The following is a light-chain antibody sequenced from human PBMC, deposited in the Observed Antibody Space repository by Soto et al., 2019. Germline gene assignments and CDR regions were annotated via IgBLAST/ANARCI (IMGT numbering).Light chain of an antibody. V-gene: IGKV1-33*01. CDR3: QQFANVPYT. Sequence: DIQMTQSPSSLSASVGDRVTITCQASQDISNYLNWYQQKPGEAPKLLIYDASNLETGVPSRFSGSVSGTDFTFTLTTLQPEDFAAYYCQQFANVPYTFGQGTKLDIK. J-gene: IGKJ2*01. CDR2: DAS. CDR1: QDISNY.